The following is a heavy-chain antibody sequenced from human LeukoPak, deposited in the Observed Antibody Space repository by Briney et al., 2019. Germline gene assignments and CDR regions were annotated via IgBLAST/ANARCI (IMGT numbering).Heavy chain of an antibody. V-gene: IGHV3-30*02. CDR2: IRYDGSNK. CDR3: AKDRNPYYDFWSGYYGDY. J-gene: IGHJ4*02. CDR1: GFTFSSYG. Sequence: SGGSLGLSCAASGFTFSSYGMHWVRQAPGKGLGWVAFIRYDGSNKYYADSVKGRFTISRDNSKNTLYLQMNSLRAEDTAVYYCAKDRNPYYDFWSGYYGDYWGQGTLVTVSS. D-gene: IGHD3-3*01.